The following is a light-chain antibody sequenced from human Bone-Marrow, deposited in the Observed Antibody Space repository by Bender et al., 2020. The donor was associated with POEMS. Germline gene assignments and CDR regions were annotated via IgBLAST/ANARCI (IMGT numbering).Light chain of an antibody. CDR1: DLGDKY. CDR3: CSYASNHVV. V-gene: IGLV3-1*01. J-gene: IGLJ2*01. Sequence: SYEVTQPPSVSVSPGQTASITCSGDDLGDKYVAWYQQKPGQSPVLVIYQDTKRPSGIPERFSGSNSGNTATLTISGTQAMDEADYYCCSYASNHVVFGGGTKVTVL. CDR2: QDT.